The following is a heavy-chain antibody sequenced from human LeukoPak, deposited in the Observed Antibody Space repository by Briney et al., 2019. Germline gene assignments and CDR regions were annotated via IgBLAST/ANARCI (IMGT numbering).Heavy chain of an antibody. CDR1: GFTFSSYA. V-gene: IGHV3-23*01. J-gene: IGHJ4*02. D-gene: IGHD3-10*01. Sequence: GGSLRLSCAASGFTFSSYAMSWVRQAPGKGLEWVSVISGSGGSTYYADSVKGRFTISRDNSKNTLYLQMNSLRAEDTAVYYCAKVETYIALARGGYFDYWGQGTLVTVSS. CDR3: AKVETYIALARGGYFDY. CDR2: ISGSGGST.